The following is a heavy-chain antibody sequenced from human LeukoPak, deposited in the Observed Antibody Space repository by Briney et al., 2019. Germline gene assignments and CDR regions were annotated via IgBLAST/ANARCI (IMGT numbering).Heavy chain of an antibody. CDR1: GFTFVDYG. CDR2: IYWNGDSR. Sequence: GGSLRLSCAASGFTFVDYGMSWVRQVPGKGLEWVSFIYWNGDSRGYVDSVKGRFTVSRDKATKSLYLEMNSLRDEDTAFFYCARVGNSMFGTAMDAFDIWSQGTLVTVSS. J-gene: IGHJ3*02. CDR3: ARVGNSMFGTAMDAFDI. D-gene: IGHD3-3*01. V-gene: IGHV3-20*04.